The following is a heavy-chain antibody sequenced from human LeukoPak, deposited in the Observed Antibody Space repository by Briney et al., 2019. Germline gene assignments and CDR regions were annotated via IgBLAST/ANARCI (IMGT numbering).Heavy chain of an antibody. Sequence: KSSETLSLTCTVSGGSISSYYWSWIRQPAGEGLEWIGRIYTSGSTNYNPSLKSRVTISVDKSKNQFSLKLSSVTAADTAVYYCARGRTATVINWFDPWGQGTLVTVSS. D-gene: IGHD4-11*01. CDR1: GGSISSYY. J-gene: IGHJ5*02. V-gene: IGHV4-4*07. CDR3: ARGRTATVINWFDP. CDR2: IYTSGST.